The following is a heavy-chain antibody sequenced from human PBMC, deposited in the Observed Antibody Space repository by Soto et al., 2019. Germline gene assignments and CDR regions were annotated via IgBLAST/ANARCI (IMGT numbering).Heavy chain of an antibody. J-gene: IGHJ3*02. Sequence: QVQLVESGGGVVQPGRSLRLSCAASGFTFSSYAMHWVRQAPGKGLEWVAVISYDGSNKYYADSVKGRFTISRDNSKNTLYLQMNSLRAEDTAVYYYARGLSGYSGADAFDIRGQGTMVTVSS. CDR2: ISYDGSNK. D-gene: IGHD3-22*01. V-gene: IGHV3-30-3*01. CDR1: GFTFSSYA. CDR3: ARGLSGYSGADAFDI.